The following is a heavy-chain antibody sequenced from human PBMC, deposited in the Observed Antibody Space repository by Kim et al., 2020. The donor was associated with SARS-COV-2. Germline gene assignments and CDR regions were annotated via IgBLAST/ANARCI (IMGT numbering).Heavy chain of an antibody. Sequence: ASVKVSCKASGYTFTSYGISWVRQAPGQGLEWMGWISAYNGNTNYAQKLQGRVTMTTDTSTSTAYMELRSLRSDDTAVYYCARGPRGYYYDSSGQSGRAFDIWGQGTMVTVSS. CDR2: ISAYNGNT. D-gene: IGHD3-22*01. V-gene: IGHV1-18*01. J-gene: IGHJ3*02. CDR1: GYTFTSYG. CDR3: ARGPRGYYYDSSGQSGRAFDI.